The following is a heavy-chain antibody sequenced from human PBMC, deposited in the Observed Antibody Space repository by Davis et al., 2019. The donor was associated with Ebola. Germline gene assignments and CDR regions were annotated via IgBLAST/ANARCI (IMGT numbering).Heavy chain of an antibody. CDR3: ARVGFRSGAPNH. J-gene: IGHJ5*02. CDR2: IKQDGSAK. Sequence: GESLKISCAASGFTFSNYWMSWVRQAPGKGLEWVANIKQDGSAKFYVDSVKGRFTISRDNSKNALFLQMSRLRPDDSAVYFCARVGFRSGAPNHWGQGTQVTVSS. CDR1: GFTFSNYW. V-gene: IGHV3-7*01. D-gene: IGHD3-3*01.